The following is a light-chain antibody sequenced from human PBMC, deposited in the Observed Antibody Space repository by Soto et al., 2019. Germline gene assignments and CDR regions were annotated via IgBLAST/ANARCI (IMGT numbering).Light chain of an antibody. Sequence: QSALTQPASVSGSPGQSITISCIGTSDDVGRYNLVSWDQHHPGKAPKAVIYEATKRPSGVSGRFSGSKSGNTASLTISGLEVDDEAQYYCCSYGCFSTFVIFGGGTKLTVL. CDR1: SDDVGRYNL. CDR3: CSYGCFSTFVI. V-gene: IGLV2-23*02. J-gene: IGLJ2*01. CDR2: EAT.